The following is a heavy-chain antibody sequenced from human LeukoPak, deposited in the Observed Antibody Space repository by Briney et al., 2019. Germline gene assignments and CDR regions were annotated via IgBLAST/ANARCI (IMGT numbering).Heavy chain of an antibody. D-gene: IGHD6-19*01. J-gene: IGHJ4*02. V-gene: IGHV4-34*01. CDR2: INHSGST. CDR1: GGSFSGYY. CDR3: ASAGGWYGGVDY. Sequence: SETLSLTCAVYGGSFSGYYWSWIRQPPGKGLEWIGEINHSGSTNYNPSLKSRVTISVDTSKNQFSLKLSSVTAADTAVYYCASAGGWYGGVDYWSQGTLVTVSS.